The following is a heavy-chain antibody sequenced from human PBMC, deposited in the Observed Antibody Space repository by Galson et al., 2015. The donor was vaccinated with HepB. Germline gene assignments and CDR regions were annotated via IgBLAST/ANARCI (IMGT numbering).Heavy chain of an antibody. CDR3: VRDHPTLGFCSGGSCYPGDT. D-gene: IGHD2-15*01. CDR2: ISYEGSNK. J-gene: IGHJ5*02. CDR1: IFRFRTYA. Sequence: SLRLPCAASIFRFRTYAMHWVRQPPGKGLEWLAVISYEGSNKFYADSVKGRFTISRDNSNNTLFLQMSNLRTGDTALYYCVRDHPTLGFCSGGSCYPGDTWGQGTLVTVAS. V-gene: IGHV3-30-3*01.